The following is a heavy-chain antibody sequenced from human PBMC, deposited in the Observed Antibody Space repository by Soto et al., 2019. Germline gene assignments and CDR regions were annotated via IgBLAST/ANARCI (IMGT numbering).Heavy chain of an antibody. CDR1: GYTFTSYG. Sequence: ASVKVSCKASGYTFTSYGISWVRQAPGQGLEWMGWISAYNGNTNYAQKLQGRVTMTTDTSTSTAYMELRSLRSDDTAVYYCARRSRYYDILTGYSWYNWFDPWGQGTLVTVSS. V-gene: IGHV1-18*01. J-gene: IGHJ5*02. D-gene: IGHD3-9*01. CDR2: ISAYNGNT. CDR3: ARRSRYYDILTGYSWYNWFDP.